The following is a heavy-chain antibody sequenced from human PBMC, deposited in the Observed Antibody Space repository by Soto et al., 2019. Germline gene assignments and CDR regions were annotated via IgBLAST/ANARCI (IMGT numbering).Heavy chain of an antibody. V-gene: IGHV1-69*13. CDR3: ARERVLMVYAADHYYYYGMDV. D-gene: IGHD2-8*01. CDR2: IIPIFGTA. CDR1: GGTFSSYA. J-gene: IGHJ6*02. Sequence: SVKVSCKASGGTFSSYAINWVRQAPGQGLEWMGGIIPIFGTANYAQKFQGRVTITADESTSTAYMELSSLRSEDTAVYYCARERVLMVYAADHYYYYGMDVWGQGTTVTVSS.